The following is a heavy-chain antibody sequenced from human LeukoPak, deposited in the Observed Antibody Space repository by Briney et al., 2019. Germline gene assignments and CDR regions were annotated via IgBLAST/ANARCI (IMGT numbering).Heavy chain of an antibody. Sequence: GGSLRLSCAASGFTFSDYYMSWIRQAPGKGLEWVSYISSSGSTIYYADSVKGRFTISRDNSKNTLYVQMNSLRAEDTAVYYCAKVLEYGRSLDYWGQGTLVTVSS. J-gene: IGHJ4*02. D-gene: IGHD6-6*01. CDR3: AKVLEYGRSLDY. CDR2: ISSSGSTI. V-gene: IGHV3-11*01. CDR1: GFTFSDYY.